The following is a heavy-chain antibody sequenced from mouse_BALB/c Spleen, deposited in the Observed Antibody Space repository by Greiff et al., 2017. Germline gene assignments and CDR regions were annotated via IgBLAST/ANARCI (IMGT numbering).Heavy chain of an antibody. D-gene: IGHD4-1*01. V-gene: IGHV1S81*02. CDR1: GYTFTSYY. CDR3: TRSGGTGDY. CDR2: INPSNGGT. Sequence: VQLQQSGAELVKPGASVKLSCKASGYTFTSYYMYWVKQRPGQGLEWIGEINPSNGGTNFNEKFKSKATLTVDKSSSTAYMQLSSLTSEDSAVYYCTRSGGTGDYWGQGTTLTVSS. J-gene: IGHJ2*01.